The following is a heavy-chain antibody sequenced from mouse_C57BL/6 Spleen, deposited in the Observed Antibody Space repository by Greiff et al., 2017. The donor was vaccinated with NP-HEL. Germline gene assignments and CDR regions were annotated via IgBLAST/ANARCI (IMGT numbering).Heavy chain of an antibody. V-gene: IGHV1-18*01. CDR2: INPNNGGT. CDR3: ARSLYYYGSSYVDWFAY. J-gene: IGHJ3*01. CDR1: GYTFTDYN. D-gene: IGHD1-1*01. Sequence: EVQLQQSGPELVKPGASVKIPCKASGYTFTDYNMDWVKQSHGKSLEWIGDINPNNGGTIYNQKFKGKATLTVDKSSSTAYMELRSLTSEDTAVYYCARSLYYYGSSYVDWFAYWGQGTLVTVSA.